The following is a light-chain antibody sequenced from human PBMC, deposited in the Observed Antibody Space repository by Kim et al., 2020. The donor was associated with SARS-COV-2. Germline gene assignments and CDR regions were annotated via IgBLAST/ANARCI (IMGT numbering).Light chain of an antibody. Sequence: VNISCTGSSANVGAGYGVHWYQQLPGTAPKLLIYGNTNRPSGVPDRFSGSKSGTSASLAITGLQAEDEAVYYCQSYDSSVSGHVVFGGGTQLTVL. CDR1: SANVGAGYG. J-gene: IGLJ2*01. V-gene: IGLV1-40*01. CDR2: GNT. CDR3: QSYDSSVSGHVV.